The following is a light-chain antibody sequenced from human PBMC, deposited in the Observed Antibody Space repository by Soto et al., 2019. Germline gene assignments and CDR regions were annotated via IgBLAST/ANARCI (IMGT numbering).Light chain of an antibody. J-gene: IGKJ1*01. Sequence: DIQMTQSPSTLSASVGDGVTITCRTSETITTSLAWYQQQPGTAPKVLIYDASTLESGVPSRFSGSGSGTEFTLTISSLQPADFATYYCQQYGSYPRTFGQGTKVEIK. CDR2: DAS. V-gene: IGKV1-5*01. CDR3: QQYGSYPRT. CDR1: ETITTS.